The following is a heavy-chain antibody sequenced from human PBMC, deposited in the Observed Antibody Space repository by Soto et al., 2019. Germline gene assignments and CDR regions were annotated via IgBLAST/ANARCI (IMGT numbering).Heavy chain of an antibody. Sequence: QVQLVESGGGVVQPGRSLRLSCAASGFTFSSYAMQWVRQAPGKGLEWVAVISYDGSNKYYADSVKGRFTISRDNSKNTLYLQMTSLRAENTAVYYCARDFYSSSWYPGDDYWGQGTLVTVSS. V-gene: IGHV3-30-3*01. CDR1: GFTFSSYA. CDR3: ARDFYSSSWYPGDDY. D-gene: IGHD6-13*01. J-gene: IGHJ4*02. CDR2: ISYDGSNK.